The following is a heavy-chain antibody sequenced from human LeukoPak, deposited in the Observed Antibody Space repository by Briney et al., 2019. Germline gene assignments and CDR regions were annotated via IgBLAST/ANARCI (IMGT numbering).Heavy chain of an antibody. J-gene: IGHJ3*02. CDR1: GYTFTSYY. V-gene: IGHV1-46*01. D-gene: IGHD6-13*01. CDR2: INPSGGST. Sequence: ASVTVSFKASGYTFTSYYMHWVRQAPGQGLEWMGIINPSGGSTSYAQKFQGRVTMTRDMSTSTVYMELSSLRSEDTAVYYCARFRSSSRMVDAFDIWGQGTMVTVSS. CDR3: ARFRSSSRMVDAFDI.